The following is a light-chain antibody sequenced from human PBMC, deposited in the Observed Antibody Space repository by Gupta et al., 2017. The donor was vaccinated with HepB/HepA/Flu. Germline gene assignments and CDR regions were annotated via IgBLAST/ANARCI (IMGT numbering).Light chain of an antibody. CDR1: SGSVSSSYS. V-gene: IGLV8-61*01. CDR2: GTN. CDR3: VLYMGSGIWV. Sequence: QTVVTQEPSFSVSPGGTVTLTCGLTSGSVSSSYSPSWYQQTPGQAPRTLIYGTNTRSSGVPDRFSGSILGDKAALTITTAQAEDESDYYCVLYMGSGIWVFGGGTKLTVL. J-gene: IGLJ3*02.